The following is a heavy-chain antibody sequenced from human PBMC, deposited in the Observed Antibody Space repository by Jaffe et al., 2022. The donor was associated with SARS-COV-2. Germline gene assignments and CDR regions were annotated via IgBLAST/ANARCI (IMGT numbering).Heavy chain of an antibody. CDR3: ARDLGFGGHGLDD. CDR2: VYHSGPT. CDR1: GGSISSGGYY. J-gene: IGHJ4*02. V-gene: IGHV4-31*03. D-gene: IGHD2-15*01. Sequence: QVHLQESGPGLVTPSQTLSLTCTVSGGSISSGGYYWSWIRQHPGKGLEWIGHVYHSGPTDYNPSLKSRLTMSVDTSKNQFSLKLTSVTAADTAVYYCARDLGFGGHGLDDWGQGTLVIVSS.